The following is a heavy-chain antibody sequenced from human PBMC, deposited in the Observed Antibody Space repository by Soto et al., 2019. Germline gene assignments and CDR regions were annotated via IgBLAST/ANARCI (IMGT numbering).Heavy chain of an antibody. CDR1: GFTFSSYG. Sequence: QVQLVESGGGVVQPGRSLRLSCAASGFTFSSYGMHWVRQAPGKGLEWVAVIWYDGSNKYYADSVKGRFTISRDNSKNTLESQMNSLRGEDTAVYYCARDNLWNYVYYGMDVWGQGTTVTVSS. D-gene: IGHD1-7*01. CDR2: IWYDGSNK. J-gene: IGHJ6*02. CDR3: ARDNLWNYVYYGMDV. V-gene: IGHV3-33*01.